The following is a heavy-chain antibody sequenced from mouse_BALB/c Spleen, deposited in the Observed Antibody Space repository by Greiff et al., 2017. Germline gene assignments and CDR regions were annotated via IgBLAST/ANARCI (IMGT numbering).Heavy chain of an antibody. Sequence: VKLQESGAGLVKPGASVKLSCKASGYTFTEYIIHWVKQRSGQGLEWIGWFYPGSGSIKYNEKFKDKATLTADKSSSTVYMELSRLTSEDSAVYFCARHEEDGYYYYFDYWGQGTTLTVSS. CDR2: FYPGSGSI. J-gene: IGHJ2*01. V-gene: IGHV1-62-2*01. D-gene: IGHD2-3*01. CDR1: GYTFTEYI. CDR3: ARHEEDGYYYYFDY.